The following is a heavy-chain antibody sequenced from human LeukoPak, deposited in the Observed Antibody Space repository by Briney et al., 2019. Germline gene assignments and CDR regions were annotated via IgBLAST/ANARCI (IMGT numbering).Heavy chain of an antibody. Sequence: SETLSLTCTVSGGSISSSSYYWGWIRQPPGKGLEWLGSIYYSGITYYNPSLKSRVTISVDTSKDQFSLKLSSVTAADTAVYYCARASRDTSMANYYFDYWGQGTLVTVSS. V-gene: IGHV4-39*07. D-gene: IGHD5-18*01. CDR3: ARASRDTSMANYYFDY. CDR2: IYYSGIT. J-gene: IGHJ4*02. CDR1: GGSISSSSYY.